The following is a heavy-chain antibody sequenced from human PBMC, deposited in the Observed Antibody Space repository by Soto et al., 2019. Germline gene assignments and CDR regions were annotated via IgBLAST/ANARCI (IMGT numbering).Heavy chain of an antibody. CDR1: GGSISSYY. D-gene: IGHD2-8*01. J-gene: IGHJ5*01. CDR2: IYYSGST. V-gene: IGHV4-59*08. Sequence: SETLSLTCTVSGGSISSYYWSWIRQPPGKGLEWIGYIYYSGSTNYNPSLKSRVTISVDTSKNQFSLKLSSVTAADTAVYYCARHPGKRSANVDWFDSWGQGTLVTVSS. CDR3: ARHPGKRSANVDWFDS.